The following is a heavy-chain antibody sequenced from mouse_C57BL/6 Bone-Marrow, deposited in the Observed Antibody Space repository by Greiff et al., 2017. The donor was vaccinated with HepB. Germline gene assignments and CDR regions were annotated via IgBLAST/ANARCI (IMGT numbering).Heavy chain of an antibody. J-gene: IGHJ4*01. CDR2: IHPSDSDT. CDR1: GYTFTSYW. CDR3: AIEQRGRAMDY. V-gene: IGHV1-74*01. D-gene: IGHD6-1*01. Sequence: QVQLQQSGAELVKPGASVKLSCKASGYTFTSYWMHWVKQRPGQGLEWIGMIHPSDSDTNYNQKFKGKATLTVDKSSSTAYMQLSSLTSEDSAVYYCAIEQRGRAMDYWGQGTSVTVSS.